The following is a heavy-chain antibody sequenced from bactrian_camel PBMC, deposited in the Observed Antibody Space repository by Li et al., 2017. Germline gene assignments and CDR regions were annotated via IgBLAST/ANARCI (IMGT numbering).Heavy chain of an antibody. CDR2: IDYRDNT. CDR3: TARYEFGLGACRGVGGLGF. J-gene: IGHJ6*01. Sequence: HVQLVESGGGLVQPGGSLRLSCAASGYTYSTYSMGWIRQAPGKEREAIATIDYRDNTRYADSVKGRFTISKDNRKNILYLQMNSLTPGDTAMYYCTARYEFGLGACRGVGGLGFWGQGTQVTVS. D-gene: IGHD1*01. V-gene: IGHV3S53*01. CDR1: GYTYSTYS.